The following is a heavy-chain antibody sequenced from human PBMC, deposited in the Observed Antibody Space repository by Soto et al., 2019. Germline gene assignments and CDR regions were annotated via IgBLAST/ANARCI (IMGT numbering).Heavy chain of an antibody. CDR1: GFTFSSYA. CDR2: ISYDGSNK. Sequence: GGSLRLSCAASGFTFSSYAMHWVRQAPGKGLEWVAVISYDGSNKYYADSVKGRFTISRDNSKNTLYLQMNSLRAEDTAVYYCARDQYSSSWYGTFDYYYYYGMDVWGQGTTVTVSS. V-gene: IGHV3-30-3*01. CDR3: ARDQYSSSWYGTFDYYYYYGMDV. D-gene: IGHD6-13*01. J-gene: IGHJ6*02.